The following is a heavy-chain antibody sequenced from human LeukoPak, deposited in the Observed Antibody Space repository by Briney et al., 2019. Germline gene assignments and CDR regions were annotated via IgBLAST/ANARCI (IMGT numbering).Heavy chain of an antibody. CDR1: GLTFSSYE. CDR3: ARESVNGWLRREDREYYFDY. V-gene: IGHV3-48*03. CDR2: ISSSGSTI. J-gene: IGHJ4*02. D-gene: IGHD5-12*01. Sequence: GSLRLSCAVSGLTFSSYEMNWVRQAPGKGLEWVSYISSSGSTIYYADSVKGRFTISRDNAKNSLYLQMNSLRAEDTAVYYCARESVNGWLRREDREYYFDYWGQGTLVTVSS.